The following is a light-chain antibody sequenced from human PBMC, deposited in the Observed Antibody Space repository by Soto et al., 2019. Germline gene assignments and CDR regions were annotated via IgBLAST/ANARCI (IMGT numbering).Light chain of an antibody. CDR3: QSYDNSLNVV. CDR1: SSNIGAGYD. J-gene: IGLJ2*01. V-gene: IGLV1-40*01. CDR2: ANN. Sequence: QSVLTQPPSVSGAPGQRVTISCTGSSSNIGAGYDVHWYRQVPGTAPKLLIYANNSRPSGVPDRFSGSKSGSTASLAITGLQAEDEADYYCQSYDNSLNVVFGGGTKLTVL.